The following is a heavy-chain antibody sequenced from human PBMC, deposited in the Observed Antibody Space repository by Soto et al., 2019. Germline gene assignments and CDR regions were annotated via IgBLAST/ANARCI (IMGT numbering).Heavy chain of an antibody. CDR3: ARCSTGNDDYGLSLGY. CDR2: ISAYNGNT. V-gene: IGHV1-18*01. Sequence: QVRLVQSGAEMKKPGASVKVACRTSGYTFTGYAFSWVRQAPGQGLEWMGWISAYNGNTKYAQRFQDRLTMTTDTSTSTAYMELRSLTSDDTAVYYCARCSTGNDDYGLSLGYWGQGTPVTVSS. J-gene: IGHJ4*02. D-gene: IGHD4-17*01. CDR1: GYTFTGYA.